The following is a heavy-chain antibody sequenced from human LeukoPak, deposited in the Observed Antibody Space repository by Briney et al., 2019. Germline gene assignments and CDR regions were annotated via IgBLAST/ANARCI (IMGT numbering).Heavy chain of an antibody. CDR1: GFTFSSYS. CDR3: ERDFIAAAGTGSYYYYDMDV. J-gene: IGHJ6*03. V-gene: IGHV3-21*01. Sequence: GGSLRLSCAASGFTFSSYSMNWVRQAPGKGLEWVSSISSSSSYIYYADSVKGRFTISRDNAKNSMYLQMNSLRGEDTAVYYCERDFIAAAGTGSYYYYDMDVWGKGTTVTVSS. D-gene: IGHD6-13*01. CDR2: ISSSSSYI.